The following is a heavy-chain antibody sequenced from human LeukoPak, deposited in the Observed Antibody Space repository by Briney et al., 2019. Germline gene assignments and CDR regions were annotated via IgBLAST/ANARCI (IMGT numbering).Heavy chain of an antibody. V-gene: IGHV3-21*04. D-gene: IGHD3-22*01. J-gene: IGHJ4*02. Sequence: GGSLRLSCAASGITFSSYSMRWVRLAPGKGLECVSSISSRSTYVSYADSVRGRFTISRDNAKKSLYLQMNSLRAEDTALYYCARSRHSYDSTGFPHYWGQGTLVTVSS. CDR3: ARSRHSYDSTGFPHY. CDR1: GITFSSYS. CDR2: ISSRSTYV.